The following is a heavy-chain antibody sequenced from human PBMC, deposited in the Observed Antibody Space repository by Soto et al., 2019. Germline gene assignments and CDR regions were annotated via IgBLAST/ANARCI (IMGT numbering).Heavy chain of an antibody. CDR2: ISAYNGNT. CDR1: GYTFTSYG. CDR3: ARDAAVTTENYYYYYGMDV. D-gene: IGHD4-17*01. J-gene: IGHJ6*02. Sequence: ASVKVSCKASGYTFTSYGISWVRQAPGQGLEWMGWISAYNGNTNYAQKLQGRVTMTTDTSTSTAYMELRSLRSDDTAVYYCARDAAVTTENYYYYYGMDVWGQGTTVTVSS. V-gene: IGHV1-18*04.